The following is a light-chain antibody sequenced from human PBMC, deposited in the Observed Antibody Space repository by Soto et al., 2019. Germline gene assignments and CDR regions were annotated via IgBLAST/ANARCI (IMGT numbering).Light chain of an antibody. CDR1: RSISSW. CDR2: KAS. Sequence: DIQMTQSPSTLSASVGDRVTITCRASRSISSWLAWYQQKPGKAPKLLIYKASSLESGVPSSFSGSGSGTEFTLTISSLQPDDFATYYCQQYNSYSVTFGQGTKVDIK. J-gene: IGKJ2*01. V-gene: IGKV1-5*03. CDR3: QQYNSYSVT.